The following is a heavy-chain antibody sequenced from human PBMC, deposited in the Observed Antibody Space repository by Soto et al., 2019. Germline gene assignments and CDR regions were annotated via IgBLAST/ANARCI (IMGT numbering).Heavy chain of an antibody. CDR3: ALFNGPNNPFYS. CDR1: GFSFSIYS. CDR2: ISGSSSAK. Sequence: EVQLVESGGGLVQPGGSLRLSCAASGFSFSIYSMNWVRQSPGKGLEWVSYISGSSSAKDYADSVKGRFTVSRDNARNSLYLQLNSQRDEDTAVYFCALFNGPNNPFYSWGQGTLVTVSS. V-gene: IGHV3-48*02. D-gene: IGHD2-8*01. J-gene: IGHJ4*02.